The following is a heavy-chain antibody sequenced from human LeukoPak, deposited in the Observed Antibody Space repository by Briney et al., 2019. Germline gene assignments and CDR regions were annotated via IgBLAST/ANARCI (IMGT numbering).Heavy chain of an antibody. CDR2: INAGNGNT. Sequence: GASVKVSCKASGYTFTSYAMHWVRQAPGQRLEWMGRINAGNGNTKYSQEFQGRVTITRDTSASTAYMELSSLRSEDMAVYYCARDLSSWNYYDSSGYYGFDYWGQGTLVTVSS. CDR3: ARDLSSWNYYDSSGYYGFDY. D-gene: IGHD3-22*01. J-gene: IGHJ4*02. CDR1: GYTFTSYA. V-gene: IGHV1-3*03.